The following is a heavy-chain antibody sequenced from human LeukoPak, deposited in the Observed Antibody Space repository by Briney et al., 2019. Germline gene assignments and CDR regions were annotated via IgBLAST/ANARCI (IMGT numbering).Heavy chain of an antibody. D-gene: IGHD3-22*01. Sequence: HPGGSLRLSCAASGFTFSSYWMSWVRQAPGKGLEWVGFIRSKAYGGTTEYAASVKGRFTISRDDSKSIAYLQMNSLKTEDTAVYYCTRPPSSGYSSYYYMDVWGKGTTVTVSS. V-gene: IGHV3-49*04. J-gene: IGHJ6*03. CDR1: GFTFSSYW. CDR2: IRSKAYGGTT. CDR3: TRPPSSGYSSYYYMDV.